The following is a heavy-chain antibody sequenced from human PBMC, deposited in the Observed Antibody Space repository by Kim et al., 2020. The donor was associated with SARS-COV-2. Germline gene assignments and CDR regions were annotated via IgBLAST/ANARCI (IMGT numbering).Heavy chain of an antibody. Sequence: SVKGRFTITRENSKNTLYRQMDSLRAEDTAVYYCVKPFYFDSSGYSPFDYWGQGTLVTVSS. CDR3: VKPFYFDSSGYSPFDY. J-gene: IGHJ4*02. V-gene: IGHV3-33*03. D-gene: IGHD3-22*01.